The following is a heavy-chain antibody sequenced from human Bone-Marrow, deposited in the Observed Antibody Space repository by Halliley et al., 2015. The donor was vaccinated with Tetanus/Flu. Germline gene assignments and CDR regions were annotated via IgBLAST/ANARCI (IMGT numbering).Heavy chain of an antibody. CDR1: GGTFSSYA. CDR3: ASHHSSGWGGDFDY. Sequence: VQLVQSGAEVKKPGSSVKVSCEASGGTFSSYAVSWVRQAPGQGLEWMGGIIPMFGTSNYAQKFQGRVMITADESTSTAYMELTPLTSEDTAVYYCASHHSSGWGGDFDYWGQGTLVTISS. V-gene: IGHV1-69*12. CDR2: IIPMFGTS. D-gene: IGHD6-19*01. J-gene: IGHJ4*02.